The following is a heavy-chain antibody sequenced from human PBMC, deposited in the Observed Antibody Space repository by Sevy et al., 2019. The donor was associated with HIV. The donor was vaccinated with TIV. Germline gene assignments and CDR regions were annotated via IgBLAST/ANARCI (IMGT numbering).Heavy chain of an antibody. CDR2: INPNSGGT. J-gene: IGHJ6*02. D-gene: IGHD6-13*01. CDR1: GYTFTGYY. CDR3: AREGLAAAVYYYGMDV. V-gene: IGHV1-2*06. Sequence: ASVKVSCKASGYTFTGYYMHWVRQAPGQGLEWMGRINPNSGGTNYAQKFQGRVTMTRDTSISTAYRELSRLRSDDTAVYYCAREGLAAAVYYYGMDVWGQGTTVTVSS.